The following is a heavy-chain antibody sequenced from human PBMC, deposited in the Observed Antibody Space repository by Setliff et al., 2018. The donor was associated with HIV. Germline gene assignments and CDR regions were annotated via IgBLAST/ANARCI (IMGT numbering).Heavy chain of an antibody. Sequence: ASVKVSCKASGYNFTSHDINWVRQAPGQGLEWMGWMNPKSGNTGYARKFQGRVTMTRKTSISTAYMELRSLRSDDTAVYYCARGYCSSTSCYGIYYFDNCGQGTPVTVPS. CDR1: GYNFTSHD. V-gene: IGHV1-8*01. CDR2: MNPKSGNT. D-gene: IGHD2-2*01. CDR3: ARGYCSSTSCYGIYYFDN. J-gene: IGHJ4*02.